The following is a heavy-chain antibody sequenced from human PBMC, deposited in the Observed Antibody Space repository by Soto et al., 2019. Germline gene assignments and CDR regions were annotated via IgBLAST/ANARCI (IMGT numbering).Heavy chain of an antibody. Sequence: QAQLVESGGDVVQPGRSLRLSCEASGFTFSSYGMHWVRQSPGKGLEWVAVLSFDGHKQYYADSVKGRFNITRDNSKNTLHLQMNSLRPEDTAVYYCAKAPTGSYSSFYGMDVWGQGTTVIVSS. J-gene: IGHJ6*02. CDR2: LSFDGHKQ. V-gene: IGHV3-30*18. CDR3: AKAPTGSYSSFYGMDV. CDR1: GFTFSSYG. D-gene: IGHD3-10*01.